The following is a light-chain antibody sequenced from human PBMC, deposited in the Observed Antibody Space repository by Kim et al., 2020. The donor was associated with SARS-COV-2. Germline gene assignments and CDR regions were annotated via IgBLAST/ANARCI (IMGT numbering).Light chain of an antibody. V-gene: IGLV1-40*01. CDR2: KNN. CDR3: QSYDSILSSVI. J-gene: IGLJ2*01. CDR1: SSNLGAYYD. Sequence: QSVLTQTCSVFGAPGQRVTISCTGTSSNLGAYYDVNWYQQVPGTAPKLIIYKNNNRPSGVPDRFSGSKSDTSASLDITGLQVEDEADYYCQSYDSILSSVIFGGGTQLTVL.